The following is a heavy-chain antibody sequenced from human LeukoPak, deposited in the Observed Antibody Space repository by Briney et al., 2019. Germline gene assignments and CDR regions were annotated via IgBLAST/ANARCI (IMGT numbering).Heavy chain of an antibody. V-gene: IGHV3-74*01. CDR1: GFTFSSYW. D-gene: IGHD2-2*01. Sequence: GGSLRLSRAASGFTFSSYWMHWVRHVPGKGLLWVSRISGDGSSTTYAASVKGRFTISRDNAKNTLYLQMNSLGAEDTAVYYCARTRDIVVVPVAPFDYWGQGTLVTVSS. J-gene: IGHJ4*02. CDR2: ISGDGSST. CDR3: ARTRDIVVVPVAPFDY.